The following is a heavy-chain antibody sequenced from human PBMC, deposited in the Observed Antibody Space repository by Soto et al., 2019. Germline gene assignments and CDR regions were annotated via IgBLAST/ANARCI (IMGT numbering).Heavy chain of an antibody. D-gene: IGHD6-6*01. V-gene: IGHV1-69*01. J-gene: IGHJ5*02. Sequence: QVQLVQSGAEVKKPWSSVKVSCKASGGTFSSYAISWVRQAPGQGLEWMGGIIPIVGPANYAQEFQGRVTITADESTSAAYMELSSLRSEDTAVYYCARPLGKLSSPWCAPWGQGTLVTVSS. CDR2: IIPIVGPA. CDR3: ARPLGKLSSPWCAP. CDR1: GGTFSSYA.